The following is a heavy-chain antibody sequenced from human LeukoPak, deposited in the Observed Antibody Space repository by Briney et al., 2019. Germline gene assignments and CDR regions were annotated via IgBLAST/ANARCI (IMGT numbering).Heavy chain of an antibody. J-gene: IGHJ5*02. V-gene: IGHV3-23*01. CDR3: AKAGSSWYDNWFDP. D-gene: IGHD6-13*01. CDR1: GFTFSSYA. CDR2: ISGSGGST. Sequence: GGSLRLSCAASGFTFSSYAKSWVRQAPGKGLEWVSAISGSGGSTYYADSVKGRFTISRDNSKNTLYLQMNSLRAEDTAVYYCAKAGSSWYDNWFDPWGQGTLVTVSS.